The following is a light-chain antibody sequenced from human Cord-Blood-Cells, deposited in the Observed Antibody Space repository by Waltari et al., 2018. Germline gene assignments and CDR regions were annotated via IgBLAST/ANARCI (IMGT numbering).Light chain of an antibody. Sequence: VLTQSAPSLSLSLGERATLSCRASQSVSTYLAWYQQKPGQAPRPLIYDASNSATGIPARFSGSGSGTDFTLTISSLEPEDFAVYYCQQRSNWPLTFGGGTKVEIK. CDR3: QQRSNWPLT. V-gene: IGKV3-11*01. CDR1: QSVSTY. J-gene: IGKJ4*01. CDR2: DAS.